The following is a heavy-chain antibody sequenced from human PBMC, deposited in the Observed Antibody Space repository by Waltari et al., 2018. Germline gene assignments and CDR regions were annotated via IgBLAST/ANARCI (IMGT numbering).Heavy chain of an antibody. Sequence: QVHLVQSGAEVKKPGASVNVSCRASGYTFLAFYLHWVRLVPGQGLEWMGRIDPNIGDTTYPQKFQGRITMTRDTSISTAFMELSGLRSDDTAIYYCVKVAKGSHTYYSFDNWGQGTLVTVSS. D-gene: IGHD3-22*01. CDR1: GYTFLAFY. CDR2: IDPNIGDT. J-gene: IGHJ4*02. CDR3: VKVAKGSHTYYSFDN. V-gene: IGHV1-2*02.